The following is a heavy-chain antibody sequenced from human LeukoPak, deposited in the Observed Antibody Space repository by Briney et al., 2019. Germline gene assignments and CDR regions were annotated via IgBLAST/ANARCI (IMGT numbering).Heavy chain of an antibody. CDR2: IYSGGST. J-gene: IGHJ4*02. D-gene: IGHD6-19*01. CDR1: EFPVGSNY. Sequence: GGSLRLSYAASEFPVGSNYMTWVRQAPGKGLEWVSLIYSGGSTYYADSVKGRFTISRDNSKNTLYLQMNSLRAEDTAVYYCAKTAGTLDYWGQGTLVTVSS. V-gene: IGHV3-66*01. CDR3: AKTAGTLDY.